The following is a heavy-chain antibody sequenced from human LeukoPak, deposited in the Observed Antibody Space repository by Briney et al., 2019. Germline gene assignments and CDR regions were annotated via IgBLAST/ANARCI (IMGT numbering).Heavy chain of an antibody. CDR3: ASITMVRGVIMSWFDP. CDR2: IIPIFGTA. Sequence: SVNVSCKASGGTFSSYVISWVRQAPGQGLDWMGGIIPIFGTANYAQKFQGRVTITADESTSTAYMELSSLRSEDTAVYYCASITMVRGVIMSWFDPWGQGTLVTVSS. V-gene: IGHV1-69*13. D-gene: IGHD3-10*01. J-gene: IGHJ5*02. CDR1: GGTFSSYV.